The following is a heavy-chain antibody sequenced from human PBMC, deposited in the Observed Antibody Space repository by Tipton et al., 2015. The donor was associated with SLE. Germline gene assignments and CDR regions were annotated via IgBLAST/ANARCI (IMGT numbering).Heavy chain of an antibody. CDR3: ARESSTNPLDY. J-gene: IGHJ4*02. V-gene: IGHV4-38-2*02. Sequence: TLSLTCTVSGYSISSGYYWGWIRQPPGKGLEWIGYIYCSGRTNYNPSLKSRVTISVDTSKNQFSLKLSSVTAADTAVYYCARESSTNPLDYWGQGTLVTVSS. CDR2: IYCSGRT. D-gene: IGHD2-2*01. CDR1: GYSISSGYY.